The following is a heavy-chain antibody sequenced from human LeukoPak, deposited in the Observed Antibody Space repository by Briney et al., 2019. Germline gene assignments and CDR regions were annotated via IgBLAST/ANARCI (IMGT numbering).Heavy chain of an antibody. CDR2: IYFSGST. CDR3: ARDSHITESGTYYFDY. J-gene: IGHJ4*02. CDR1: GGSISSYY. V-gene: IGHV4-4*07. Sequence: SETLSLTCTVSGGSISSYYWSWIRQPAGKGLEWIGRIYFSGSTNYNPSLKSRVTMSVDTSKNQFSLKLSSVTAADTAVYYCARDSHITESGTYYFDYWGQGTLVTVSS. D-gene: IGHD1-26*01.